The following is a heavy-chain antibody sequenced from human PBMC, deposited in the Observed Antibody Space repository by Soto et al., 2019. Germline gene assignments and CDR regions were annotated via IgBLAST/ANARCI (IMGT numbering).Heavy chain of an antibody. CDR2: ISGSGDST. J-gene: IGHJ4*02. CDR3: AKFLVRYFDWSTHYFDY. Sequence: PGGSLRLSCAASGFTFSTYAMNWVRQAPGKGLEWVSGISGSGDSTYYADSVKGRFTISRDNSKNTLYLQMNSLRAEDTAVYYCAKFLVRYFDWSTHYFDYWGQGTLVTVSS. D-gene: IGHD3-9*01. V-gene: IGHV3-23*01. CDR1: GFTFSTYA.